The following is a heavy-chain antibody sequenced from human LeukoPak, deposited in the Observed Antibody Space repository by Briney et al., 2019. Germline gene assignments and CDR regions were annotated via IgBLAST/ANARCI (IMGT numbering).Heavy chain of an antibody. J-gene: IGHJ3*02. Sequence: PGGSLRLSCVASGFTFRHYAMSWVRQAPGKGLEWVSSISGSDVSTYCAESVKGRFTISRDNSKNTLYLQMNSLRVEDTAVYYCVRGGWYLYDALDIWGQGTLVTVSS. D-gene: IGHD6-19*01. CDR1: GFTFRHYA. V-gene: IGHV3-23*01. CDR3: VRGGWYLYDALDI. CDR2: ISGSDVST.